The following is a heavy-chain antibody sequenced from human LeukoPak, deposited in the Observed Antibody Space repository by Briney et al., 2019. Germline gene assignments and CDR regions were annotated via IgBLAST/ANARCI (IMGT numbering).Heavy chain of an antibody. CDR2: IIPIFGTA. Sequence: SVKVSCKASGGTFSSYAISWVRQARGQGLAWMGGIIPIFGTANYTQRIQGRVTIHAVESTSTDYMELSSLRSEDTAVYYCARGRTMVLLYYFDFWGQGNLVTVSS. D-gene: IGHD3-10*01. J-gene: IGHJ4*02. CDR1: GGTFSSYA. V-gene: IGHV1-69*13. CDR3: ARGRTMVLLYYFDF.